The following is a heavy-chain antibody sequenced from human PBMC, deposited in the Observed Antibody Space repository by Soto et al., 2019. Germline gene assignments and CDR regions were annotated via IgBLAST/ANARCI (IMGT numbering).Heavy chain of an antibody. CDR1: GFTFDDYT. V-gene: IGHV3-43*01. CDR2: ISWDGGST. CDR3: AKDKGNTAMVFDY. J-gene: IGHJ4*02. Sequence: DVQLVESGGVVVQPGGSLRLSCAASGFTFDDYTMHWVRQAPGKGLEWVSLISWDGGSTYYADSVKGRFTISRDNSKNSLYLQMNSLRTEDTALYYCAKDKGNTAMVFDYWGQGTLVTVSS. D-gene: IGHD5-18*01.